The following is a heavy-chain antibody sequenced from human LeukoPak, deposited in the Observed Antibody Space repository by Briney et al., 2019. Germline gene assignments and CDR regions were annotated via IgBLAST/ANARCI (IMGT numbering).Heavy chain of an antibody. CDR2: IYYSGST. V-gene: IGHV4-39*07. D-gene: IGHD6-25*01. CDR1: GGSISSSTYY. J-gene: IGHJ4*02. Sequence: KPSETLSLTCTVSGGSISSSTYYWGWIRQPPGKGLEWIGSIYYSGSTYYNPSLKSRVTISVDTSKNQFSLKLTSVTSADTALYYCARGRGYADFWGQGALVTVSS. CDR3: ARGRGYADF.